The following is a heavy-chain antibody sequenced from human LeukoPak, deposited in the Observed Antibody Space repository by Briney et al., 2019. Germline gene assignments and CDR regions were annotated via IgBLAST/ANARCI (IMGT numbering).Heavy chain of an antibody. J-gene: IGHJ4*02. CDR2: ISSGGSTI. CDR1: GFTFSDYY. CDR3: ARTSLTYYDILTGYYVPDY. Sequence: PGGSLRLSCAASGFTFSDYYMSWIRQAPGKGLEWVSYISSGGSTIYYADSVKGRFTISRDNAKNSLYLQMNSLRAEDTAVYYCARTSLTYYDILTGYYVPDYWGQGTLVTVSS. D-gene: IGHD3-9*01. V-gene: IGHV3-11*01.